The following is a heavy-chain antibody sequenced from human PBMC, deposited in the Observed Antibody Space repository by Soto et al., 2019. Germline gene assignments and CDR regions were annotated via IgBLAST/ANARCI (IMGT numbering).Heavy chain of an antibody. J-gene: IGHJ6*03. Sequence: APVKVSCKASGYTFTSYDINWVRQATGQGLEWMGWMNPNSGNTGYAQKFQGRVTMTRNTSISTAYMELSSLRSEDTAVYYCARGLALSYYYYYMDVRGKGTTVTVSS. CDR3: ARGLALSYYYYYMDV. CDR1: GYTFTSYD. D-gene: IGHD3-3*02. V-gene: IGHV1-8*01. CDR2: MNPNSGNT.